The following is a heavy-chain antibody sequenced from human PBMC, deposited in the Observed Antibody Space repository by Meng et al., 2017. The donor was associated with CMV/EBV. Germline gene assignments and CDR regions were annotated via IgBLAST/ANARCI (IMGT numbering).Heavy chain of an antibody. CDR1: GYTFTSYG. Sequence: ASVKVFCKASGYTFTSYGISWVRQAAGQGREWMGWISAYNGNTNYAQKLQGRVTMTTDTSTRPAYMELRSLRSDDTGVYYCARAPDGIPSIFGVVMGDYGMDVWGQGTTVTVSS. CDR2: ISAYNGNT. CDR3: ARAPDGIPSIFGVVMGDYGMDV. J-gene: IGHJ6*02. D-gene: IGHD3-3*01. V-gene: IGHV1-18*01.